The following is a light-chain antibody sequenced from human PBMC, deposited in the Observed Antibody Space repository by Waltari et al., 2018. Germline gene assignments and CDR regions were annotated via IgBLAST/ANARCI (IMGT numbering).Light chain of an antibody. CDR3: SAWDSSLSAWV. CDR1: RNNVGNQD. J-gene: IGLJ3*02. CDR2: RNN. Sequence: QAGLTQPPPMSKDLRQTASLTCTRTRNNVGNQDAACLTQHPGHPPKLLSNRNNDRPSGISERFSSSRSGNTASLTITGLQPEDEADYYCSAWDSSLSAWVFGGGTKLTVL. V-gene: IGLV10-54*01.